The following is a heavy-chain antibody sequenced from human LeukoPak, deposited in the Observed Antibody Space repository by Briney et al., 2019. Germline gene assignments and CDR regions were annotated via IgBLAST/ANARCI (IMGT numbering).Heavy chain of an antibody. CDR1: GFSLSGVG. D-gene: IGHD3-9*01. CDR3: ARSPYYDVLTGSRGTFDY. V-gene: IGHV2-5*02. CDR2: IYWDDDK. J-gene: IGHJ4*02. Sequence: SGPTLVNPTQTLMLTCTYSGFSLSGVGVGWIRQPPGKALECLALIYWDDDKCYSPSLKSRLTIAKDTSKNQVVLTMTNMDPVDTATYYCARSPYYDVLTGSRGTFDYWGQGTLVTVSS.